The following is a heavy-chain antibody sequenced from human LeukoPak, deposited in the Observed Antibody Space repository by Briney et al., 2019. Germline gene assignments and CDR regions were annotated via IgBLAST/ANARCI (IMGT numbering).Heavy chain of an antibody. D-gene: IGHD6-19*01. CDR2: ISSSSSYI. V-gene: IGHV3-21*01. CDR1: GFTFSSYS. J-gene: IGHJ4*02. CDR3: ATIAVAGGGYFDY. Sequence: GGSLRLSCAASGFTFSSYSMNWVRQAQGKGLEWVSSISSSSSYIYYADSVKGRFTISRDNAKNSLYLQMNSLRAEDTAVYYCATIAVAGGGYFDYWGQGTLVTVSS.